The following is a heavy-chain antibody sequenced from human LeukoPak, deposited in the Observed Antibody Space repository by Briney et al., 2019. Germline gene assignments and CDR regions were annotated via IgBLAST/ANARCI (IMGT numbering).Heavy chain of an antibody. CDR2: IIPILGIA. CDR1: GGTFSSYA. D-gene: IGHD3-22*01. Sequence: SVKLSCKASGGTFSSYAISWVRQAPGQGLGWMGRIIPILGIANYAQKFQGRVTITADKSTSTAYMELSSLRSEDTAVYYCARTPYYYDSSGRYGLDYWGQGTLVTVSS. V-gene: IGHV1-69*04. CDR3: ARTPYYYDSSGRYGLDY. J-gene: IGHJ4*02.